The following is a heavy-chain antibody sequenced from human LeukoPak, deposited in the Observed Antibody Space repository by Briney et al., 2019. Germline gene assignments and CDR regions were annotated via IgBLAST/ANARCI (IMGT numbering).Heavy chain of an antibody. CDR1: GFNFNSYW. V-gene: IGHV3-7*01. J-gene: IGHJ1*01. CDR3: ARDQNFYDKTGEGYFQH. D-gene: IGHD3-22*01. Sequence: GGSLRLSCGVSGFNFNSYWMSWVRQAPGKGLELVAKIRRDGSEEHYVGSVKGRFTVSRDNAKNSLYLQMNRLRAEDTAVYFCARDQNFYDKTGEGYFQHWGQGTLVTVSS. CDR2: IRRDGSEE.